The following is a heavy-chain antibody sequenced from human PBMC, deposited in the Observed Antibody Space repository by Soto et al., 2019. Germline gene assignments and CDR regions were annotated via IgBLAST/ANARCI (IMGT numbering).Heavy chain of an antibody. CDR1: GFSFDDNA. Sequence: LRLSCAGSGFSFDDNAMHWVRQAPGQGLEWVSGISWNSESIGYADSVKGRFTISRDNAKNSLYLQMNSLRAEDTALYYCAKAGDVDTIMAPGMDVWGQGTTVTVSS. CDR3: AKAGDVDTIMAPGMDV. V-gene: IGHV3-9*01. J-gene: IGHJ6*02. D-gene: IGHD5-18*01. CDR2: ISWNSESI.